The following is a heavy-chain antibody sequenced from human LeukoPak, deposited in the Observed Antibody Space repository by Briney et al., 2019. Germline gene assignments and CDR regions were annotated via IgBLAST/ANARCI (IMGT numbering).Heavy chain of an antibody. CDR1: GVSISSSDSF. Sequence: SETLSLTCTVSGVSISSSDSFWGWIRQPPGKGLEWIGTISYRGSAYYNPSLKSRVTISVDTSKNQFSLKLSSVTAADTAVYYCARDRGSYYFDYWGQGTLVTVSS. CDR3: ARDRGSYYFDY. D-gene: IGHD1-26*01. V-gene: IGHV4-39*07. CDR2: ISYRGSA. J-gene: IGHJ4*02.